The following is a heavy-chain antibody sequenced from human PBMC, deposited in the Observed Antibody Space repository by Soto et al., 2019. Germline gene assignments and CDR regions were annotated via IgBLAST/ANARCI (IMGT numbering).Heavy chain of an antibody. J-gene: IGHJ6*02. Sequence: EVQLLESGGGLVQPGGSLRLSCAASGFPLSTYGMSWVRQAPGKGLEWVSSITGTGGDTYYADSVKGRFTSYRDNSNNMLYLQMKSLRVEDTAVYYCARIRGYWYGLDVGGQGNTITVSS. CDR3: ARIRGYWYGLDV. CDR1: GFPLSTYG. D-gene: IGHD2-15*01. CDR2: ITGTGGDT. V-gene: IGHV3-23*01.